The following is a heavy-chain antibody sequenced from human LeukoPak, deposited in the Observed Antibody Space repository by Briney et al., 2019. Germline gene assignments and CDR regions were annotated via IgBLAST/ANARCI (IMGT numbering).Heavy chain of an antibody. D-gene: IGHD6-19*01. CDR3: ASPHRGWSYFDY. CDR1: GFTFSSYA. J-gene: IGHJ4*02. CDR2: ISYDGSNK. Sequence: PGGSLRLSCAASGFTFSSYAMHWVRQAPGKGLEWVAVISYDGSNKYYADSVKGRFTISRDNSKNTLYLQMNSLRAEDTAVYYCASPHRGWSYFDYWGQGTLVTVSS. V-gene: IGHV3-30*04.